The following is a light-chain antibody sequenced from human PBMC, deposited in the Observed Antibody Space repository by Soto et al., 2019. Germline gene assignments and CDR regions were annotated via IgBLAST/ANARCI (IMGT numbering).Light chain of an antibody. CDR2: GAS. Sequence: EIVMTQSPATLSVSPGERATLSCRASQSVGSDLAWYQQRPGQAPRLLIYGASTRATGVPARFSGAGSGTDFTLTISRLEPEDFALYYCQQHDILPITFGQGTRLEIK. CDR3: QQHDILPIT. V-gene: IGKV3-15*01. J-gene: IGKJ5*01. CDR1: QSVGSD.